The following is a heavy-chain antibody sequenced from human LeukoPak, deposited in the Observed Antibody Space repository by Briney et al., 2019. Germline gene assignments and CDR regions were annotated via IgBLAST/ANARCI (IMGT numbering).Heavy chain of an antibody. V-gene: IGHV3-23*01. D-gene: IGHD3-16*01. CDR3: ARDLGRGNTPFDY. Sequence: GGSLRLSCAASGFTFSSYAMSWFRQAPGKGLEWVSGISGSGGSTFYADSVKGRFTISRDNSKNTLYLQMNSLRAEDTALYYCARDLGRGNTPFDYWGQGTLVTVSS. CDR2: ISGSGGST. J-gene: IGHJ4*02. CDR1: GFTFSSYA.